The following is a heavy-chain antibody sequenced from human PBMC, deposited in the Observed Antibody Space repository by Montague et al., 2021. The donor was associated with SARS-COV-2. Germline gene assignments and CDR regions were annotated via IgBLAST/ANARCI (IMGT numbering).Heavy chain of an antibody. Sequence: SETLSLTCTVFGYSISSGYFWAWLLQPPGKGLEWIGSIYHSGYIHYNPSLKSRVSISIDTSRNQISLRVTDVAAADTAVYYCARAPCVGDCNSLAIWFDPWGQGTLVSVSS. CDR1: GYSISSGYF. D-gene: IGHD2-21*02. V-gene: IGHV4-38-2*02. CDR3: ARAPCVGDCNSLAIWFDP. CDR2: IYHSGYI. J-gene: IGHJ5*02.